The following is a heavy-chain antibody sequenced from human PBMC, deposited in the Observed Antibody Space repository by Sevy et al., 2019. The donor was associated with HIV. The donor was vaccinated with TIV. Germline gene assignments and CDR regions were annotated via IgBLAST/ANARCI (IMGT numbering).Heavy chain of an antibody. D-gene: IGHD3-10*01. CDR3: ARDVSVVGGGSNWFDP. J-gene: IGHJ5*02. CDR1: SASFSAYY. V-gene: IGHV4-4*07. Sequence: SETLSLTCTVSSASFSAYYWSWIRQPAGKGLEWIGRDSTSGSTNYNPSLKSRVTMSLDTSKNHFSLKLSAVTAADTARYCGARDVSVVGGGSNWFDPWGQGALVTVSS. CDR2: DSTSGST.